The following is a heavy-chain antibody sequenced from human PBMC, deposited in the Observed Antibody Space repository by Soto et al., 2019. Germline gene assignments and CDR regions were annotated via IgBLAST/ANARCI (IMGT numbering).Heavy chain of an antibody. CDR1: GVSINNYY. J-gene: IGHJ5*02. Sequence: QVQLQESGPGLVKPSETLSLTCTVSGVSINNYYWSWIRQPPGKQLQWIGYIYTGRGTTSNPSLHSLDTISVDTSRNQFSLNLTAVTAADTAVYVCARGYCTGGRCRNFFDPWGQGTLVSVSS. D-gene: IGHD2-8*02. V-gene: IGHV4-4*09. CDR3: ARGYCTGGRCRNFFDP. CDR2: IYTGRGT.